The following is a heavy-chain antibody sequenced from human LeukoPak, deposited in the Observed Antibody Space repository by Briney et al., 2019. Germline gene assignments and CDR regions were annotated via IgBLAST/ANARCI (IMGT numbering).Heavy chain of an antibody. CDR2: IWYDGSKK. Sequence: PGRSLRLSCAASGFTFTNHGFHWVRQAPGKGLEWVALIWYDGSKKVYADSVEGRFTISRDNSKNTLYLQMNSLTAEDTAVYYCTRDMSHGGCADWGQGTLVTVSS. D-gene: IGHD2-15*01. J-gene: IGHJ4*02. CDR1: GFTFTNHG. CDR3: TRDMSHGGCAD. V-gene: IGHV3-33*01.